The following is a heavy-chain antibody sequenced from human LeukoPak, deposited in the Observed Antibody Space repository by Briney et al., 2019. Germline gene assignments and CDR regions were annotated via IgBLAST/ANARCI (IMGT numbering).Heavy chain of an antibody. J-gene: IGHJ4*02. CDR1: GFTFSSYW. V-gene: IGHV3-74*01. D-gene: IGHD7-27*01. CDR3: ASASGPSPGFDY. Sequence: PGGSLRLPCAASGFTFSSYWMHWVRQAPGKGLVWVSVINSDGSSTSYADSVKGRFTISRDNAKNTLYLQMNSLRAEDTAVYYCASASGPSPGFDYWGQGTLVTVSS. CDR2: INSDGSST.